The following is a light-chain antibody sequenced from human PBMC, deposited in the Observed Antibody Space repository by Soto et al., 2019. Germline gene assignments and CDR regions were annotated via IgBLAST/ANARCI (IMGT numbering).Light chain of an antibody. Sequence: QSVLTQPASVSGSPGQSITISCTGTSSDVGSYNLVSWYQHHPGKAPKLMIYEVSKRPSGVSNRFSGSKSGNTASLTISGLQAEDEADYYCCSYAGNSTFPYVFGTGTKDTVL. V-gene: IGLV2-23*02. CDR1: SSDVGSYNL. CDR3: CSYAGNSTFPYV. CDR2: EVS. J-gene: IGLJ1*01.